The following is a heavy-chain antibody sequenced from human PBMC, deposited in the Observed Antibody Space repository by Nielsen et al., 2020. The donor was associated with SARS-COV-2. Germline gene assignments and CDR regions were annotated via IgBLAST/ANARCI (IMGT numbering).Heavy chain of an antibody. CDR1: GYTFTSYG. V-gene: IGHV1-18*01. CDR2: ISAYNGNT. J-gene: IGHJ4*02. CDR3: ARDSEYTYYYDSSGLPGGY. D-gene: IGHD3-22*01. Sequence: ASVKVSCKASGYTFTSYGISWVRQAPGQGLEWMGWISAYNGNTNYAQKLQGRVTMTTDTSTSTAYMELRSLRSDDTAVYYCARDSEYTYYYDSSGLPGGYWGQGTLVTASS.